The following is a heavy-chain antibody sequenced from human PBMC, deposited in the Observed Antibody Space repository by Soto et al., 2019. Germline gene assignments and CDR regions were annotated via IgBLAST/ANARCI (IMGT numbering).Heavy chain of an antibody. Sequence: QVQLQESGPGLVKPSQTLSLTCTVSGAYVNTGGYYWSWVRQYPGKGLEWIGYIYHSGDTDYNPSLKSRLTISVDTSKNHFSLSLSSVTVADTAVYYCARAPGNERLDYWGQGTLVIVSS. V-gene: IGHV4-31*03. CDR3: ARAPGNERLDY. CDR1: GAYVNTGGYY. CDR2: IYHSGDT. D-gene: IGHD1-1*01. J-gene: IGHJ4*02.